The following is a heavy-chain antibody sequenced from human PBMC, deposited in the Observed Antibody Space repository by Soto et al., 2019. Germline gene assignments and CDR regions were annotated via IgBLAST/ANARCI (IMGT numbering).Heavy chain of an antibody. CDR3: ARVSLGKGQQLVSPLRPYYYGMDV. V-gene: IGHV3-21*01. CDR1: GFTFSSYS. D-gene: IGHD6-13*01. J-gene: IGHJ6*02. CDR2: ISSSSSYI. Sequence: GGSLRLSCAASGFTFSSYSMNWVRQAPGKGLEWVSSISSSSSYIYYADSVKGRFTISRDNAKNSLYLQMNSLRAEDTAVYYCARVSLGKGQQLVSPLRPYYYGMDVWGQGTTVTVSS.